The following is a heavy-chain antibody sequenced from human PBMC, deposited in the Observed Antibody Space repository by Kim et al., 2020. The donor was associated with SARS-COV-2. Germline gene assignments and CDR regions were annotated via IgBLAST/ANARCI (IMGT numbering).Heavy chain of an antibody. CDR3: AAYYDFWSGYFKYYYGM. V-gene: IGHV3-30*04. J-gene: IGHJ6*01. CDR1: GFTFSSYA. CDR2: ISYDGSNK. Sequence: GGSLRLSCAASGFTFSSYAMHWVRQAPGKGLEWVAVISYDGSNKYYADSVKGRFTISRDNSKNTLYLQMNSLRAEDTAVYYCAAYYDFWSGYFKYYYGM. D-gene: IGHD3-3*01.